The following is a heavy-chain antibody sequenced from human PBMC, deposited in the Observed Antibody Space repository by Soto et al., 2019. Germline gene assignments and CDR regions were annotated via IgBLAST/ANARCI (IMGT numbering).Heavy chain of an antibody. CDR1: GFTFSSYA. V-gene: IGHV3-30-3*01. J-gene: IGHJ4*02. CDR2: ISYDGSNK. D-gene: IGHD3-22*01. CDR3: ARKPGDSSGYHGDY. Sequence: SLRLSCAASGFTFSSYAMHWVRQAPGKGLEWVAVISYDGSNKYYADSVKGRFTISRDNSKNTLYPQMNSLRAEDTAVYYCARKPGDSSGYHGDYWGQGTLVTVSS.